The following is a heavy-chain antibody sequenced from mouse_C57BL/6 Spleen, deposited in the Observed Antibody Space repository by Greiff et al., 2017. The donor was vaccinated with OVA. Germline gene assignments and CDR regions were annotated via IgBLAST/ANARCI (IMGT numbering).Heavy chain of an antibody. CDR1: GYSFTGYY. Sequence: VQLQQSGPELVKPGASVKISCKASGYSFTGYYMNWVKQSPEKSLEWIGEINPSTGGTTYNQKFKAKATLTVDKSSSTAYMQLKSLTSEDSAVYYCARGGDSNYDYWGQGTTLTVSS. D-gene: IGHD2-5*01. CDR3: ARGGDSNYDY. CDR2: INPSTGGT. J-gene: IGHJ2*01. V-gene: IGHV1-42*01.